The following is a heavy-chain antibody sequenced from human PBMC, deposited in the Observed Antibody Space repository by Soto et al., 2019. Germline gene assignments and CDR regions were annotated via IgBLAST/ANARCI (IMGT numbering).Heavy chain of an antibody. Sequence: ESGGGVVQPGRSLRLSCAASGFTFSSYAMHWVRQAPGKGLEWVAVISYDGSNKYYADSVKGRFTISRDNSKNTLYLQMNSLRAEDTAVHYCARDPFGYCSSTSCYPNYWGQGTLVTVSS. D-gene: IGHD2-2*01. CDR3: ARDPFGYCSSTSCYPNY. J-gene: IGHJ4*02. V-gene: IGHV3-30-3*01. CDR1: GFTFSSYA. CDR2: ISYDGSNK.